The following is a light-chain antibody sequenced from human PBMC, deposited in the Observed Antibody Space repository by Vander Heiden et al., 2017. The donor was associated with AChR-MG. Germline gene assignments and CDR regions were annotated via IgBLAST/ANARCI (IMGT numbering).Light chain of an antibody. CDR2: EVS. Sequence: QSALTQPASVSGSPGQSTTISLTGTSSYVGGYNLVSWYQQHPGKAPKLMIYEVSQRPSGVPNRFSGSKSGNTASLTICGLQSEDEADYYCSSYAGSSSGAVVFGGGTKLTVL. CDR3: SSYAGSSSGAVV. CDR1: SSYVGGYNL. J-gene: IGLJ2*01. V-gene: IGLV2-23*02.